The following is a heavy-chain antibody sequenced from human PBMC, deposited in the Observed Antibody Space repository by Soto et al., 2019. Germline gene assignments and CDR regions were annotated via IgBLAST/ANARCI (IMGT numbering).Heavy chain of an antibody. J-gene: IGHJ5*02. CDR3: AKDSGYNYGYFRWFDP. D-gene: IGHD5-18*01. Sequence: PSETLSLTCTVSGVSISSYSWNWIRQPPGKGLEWIGYIYYSGSTNYNPALKSRVTISVDTSKSQFSLKLSSVTAADTAVYYCAKDSGYNYGYFRWFDPWGQGTLVTVPQ. CDR1: GVSISSYS. CDR2: IYYSGST. V-gene: IGHV4-59*01.